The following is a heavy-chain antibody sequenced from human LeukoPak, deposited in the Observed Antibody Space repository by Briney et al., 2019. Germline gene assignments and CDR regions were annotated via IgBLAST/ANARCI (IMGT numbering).Heavy chain of an antibody. J-gene: IGHJ5*02. CDR2: IYYSGST. CDR3: ARAGDYCGVDT. Sequence: SETLSLTCTVSGGSISSYYWSWIRQPPGKGLEWIGYIYYSGSTNYNPSIKSRVTISVDTSKNQFSLKLSSVTAADTAVYYCARAGDYCGVDTWGQGTLVTVSS. CDR1: GGSISSYY. V-gene: IGHV4-59*01. D-gene: IGHD3-10*01.